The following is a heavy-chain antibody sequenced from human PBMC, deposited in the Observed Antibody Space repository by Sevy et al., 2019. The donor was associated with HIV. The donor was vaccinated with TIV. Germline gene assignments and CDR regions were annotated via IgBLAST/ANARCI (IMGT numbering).Heavy chain of an antibody. Sequence: GSLRLSCAASGFTFNFHGMHWVRQAPGKGLEWVAFIWHDGYNKYLADSVKGRFTISRDNSKNTLVLQMNSLTVEDTAVYYCARETDNSARWLDPWGQGTLVTVSS. CDR1: GFTFNFHG. V-gene: IGHV3-30*02. D-gene: IGHD4-4*01. CDR2: IWHDGYNK. CDR3: ARETDNSARWLDP. J-gene: IGHJ5*02.